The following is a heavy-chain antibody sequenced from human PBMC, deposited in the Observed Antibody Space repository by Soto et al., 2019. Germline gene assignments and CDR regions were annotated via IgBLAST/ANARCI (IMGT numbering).Heavy chain of an antibody. D-gene: IGHD3-22*01. J-gene: IGHJ4*02. V-gene: IGHV4-59*01. CDR3: AAYYDSSGYADPTLDY. CDR2: IYYSGST. CDR1: GGSISSYY. Sequence: SETLSLTCTVSGGSISSYYWSWIRQPPGKGLEWIGYIYYSGSTNYNPSLKSRVTISVDTSKNQFSLKLSSVTAADTAVYYCAAYYDSSGYADPTLDYWGQGTLVTVS.